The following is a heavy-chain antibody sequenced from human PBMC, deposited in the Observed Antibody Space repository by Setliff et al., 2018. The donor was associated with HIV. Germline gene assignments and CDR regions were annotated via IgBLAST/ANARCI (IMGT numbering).Heavy chain of an antibody. CDR2: ISSKDGST. V-gene: IGHV3-23*01. Sequence: PGGSLRLSCAVSGFTLSTFSMSWVRQAPGKGLEWVSAISSKDGSTYYADSVRGRFTISRENSKNTLYLQMNSLRAEDTAVYYWAKSSWWEPRAHWGQGTLVTAPQ. CDR3: AKSSWWEPRAH. J-gene: IGHJ4*02. CDR1: GFTLSTFS. D-gene: IGHD2-15*01.